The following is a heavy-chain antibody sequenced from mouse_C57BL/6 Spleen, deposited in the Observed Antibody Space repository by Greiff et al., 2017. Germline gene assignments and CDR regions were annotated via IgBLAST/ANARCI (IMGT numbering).Heavy chain of an antibody. CDR1: GFTFSSYA. CDR3: ARGGSSGPFAD. D-gene: IGHD3-2*02. V-gene: IGHV5-4*03. J-gene: IGHJ3*01. CDR2: ISDGGSYT. Sequence: EVMLVESGGGLVKPGGSLKLSCAASGFTFSSYAMSWVRQTPEKRLEWVATISDGGSYTYYPDNVKGRFTISRDNAKNNLYLQLSHLKSEDTAMYYWARGGSSGPFADWGQGTLVTVSA.